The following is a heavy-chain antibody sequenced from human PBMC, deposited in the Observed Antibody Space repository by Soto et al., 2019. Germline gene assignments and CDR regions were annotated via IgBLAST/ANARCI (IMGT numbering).Heavy chain of an antibody. CDR1: GFTVSSNY. D-gene: IGHD3-22*01. CDR2: IYSGGST. V-gene: IGHV3-53*04. CDR3: ARDRRDYDSSGYDAFDI. Sequence: GGSLRLSCAASGFTVSSNYMSWVRQAPGKGLEWVSVIYSGGSTYYADSVKGRFTISRHNSKNTLYLQMNSLRAEDTAVYYCARDRRDYDSSGYDAFDIWGQGTMVTVSS. J-gene: IGHJ3*02.